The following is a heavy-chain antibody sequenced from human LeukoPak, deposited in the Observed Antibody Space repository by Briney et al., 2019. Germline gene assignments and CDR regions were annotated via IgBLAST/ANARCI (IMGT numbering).Heavy chain of an antibody. CDR3: ARGACSGGSCYYYYYGMDV. J-gene: IGHJ6*02. CDR1: GGSIGSYY. CDR2: IYYSGSS. Sequence: SQTLSLTCTVSGGSIGSYYWSWIRQPPGKGLEWIGYIYYSGSSNYNPSLKSRVTISVDTSKTQFSLKLSSVTAADTAVYYCARGACSGGSCYYYYYGMDVWGQGTTVTVSS. V-gene: IGHV4-59*01. D-gene: IGHD2-15*01.